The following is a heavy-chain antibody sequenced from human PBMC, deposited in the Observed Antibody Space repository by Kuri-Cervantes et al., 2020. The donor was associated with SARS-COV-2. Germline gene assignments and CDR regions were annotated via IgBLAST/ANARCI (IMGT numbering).Heavy chain of an antibody. D-gene: IGHD3-9*01. Sequence: GESLKISCAASGFTFSSYSMNWVRQAPGKGLEWVSSISSSSSYIYYADSVKGRFTISRDNAKNSLYLQMNSLRAEDTAVYYCARDPTAGRLRYFDWLSPGPSNYYGMDFWGQGTTVTVSS. V-gene: IGHV3-21*01. J-gene: IGHJ6*02. CDR2: ISSSSSYI. CDR1: GFTFSSYS. CDR3: ARDPTAGRLRYFDWLSPGPSNYYGMDF.